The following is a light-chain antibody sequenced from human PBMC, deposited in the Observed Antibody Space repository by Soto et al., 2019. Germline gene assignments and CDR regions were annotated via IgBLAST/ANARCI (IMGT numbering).Light chain of an antibody. J-gene: IGLJ2*01. CDR3: SSHTSSSTVI. V-gene: IGLV2-14*01. CDR2: EVS. Sequence: QSALTQPASVYGSPGQSITISCTGTSSDVGGYNYVSWYQQHPGKAPKRMIYEVSSRPSGVSNRFSGSKSGNTASLTISWLQAEDEADYYCSSHTSSSTVIFGGGTKVTVL. CDR1: SSDVGGYNY.